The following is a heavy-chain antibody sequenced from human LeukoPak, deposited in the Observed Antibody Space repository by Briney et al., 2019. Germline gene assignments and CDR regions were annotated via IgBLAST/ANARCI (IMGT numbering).Heavy chain of an antibody. CDR2: IWYDGSNK. CDR1: GFIFSSYG. J-gene: IGHJ4*02. Sequence: LGGSLRLSCAASGFIFSSYGMHWVRQAPGKGLEWVAVIWYDGSNKYYADSVKGRFTISRDNSKNTLYLRMNSLRGEDTAVYYCARGSYTSSWYGVFDYWGQGTLVTVSS. CDR3: ARGSYTSSWYGVFDY. V-gene: IGHV3-33*01. D-gene: IGHD6-13*01.